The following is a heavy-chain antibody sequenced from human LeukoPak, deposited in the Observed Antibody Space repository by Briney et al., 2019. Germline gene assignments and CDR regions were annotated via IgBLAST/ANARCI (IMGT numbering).Heavy chain of an antibody. CDR1: GGIFSSYA. D-gene: IGHD3-10*01. CDR2: IIPIFGTA. Sequence: GASVTVSCKASGGIFSSYAISWVRQAPGQGLEWMGGIIPIFGTANYAQKFQGRVTITADESTSTAYMELSSLRSEDTAVYYCASEGPRVRGVIGVDYWGQGTLVTVSS. CDR3: ASEGPRVRGVIGVDY. J-gene: IGHJ4*02. V-gene: IGHV1-69*01.